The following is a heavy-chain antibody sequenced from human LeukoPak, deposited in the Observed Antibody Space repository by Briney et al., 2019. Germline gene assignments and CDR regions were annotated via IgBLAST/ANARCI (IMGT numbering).Heavy chain of an antibody. CDR3: AREDKVYYGSGSYYYYYMDD. CDR2: IYSGGST. CDR1: GFTVSSNY. Sequence: QAGGSLRLSCAASGFTVSSNYMSWVRQAPGKGLEWVSVIYSGGSTYYADSVKGRFTISRDNSKNTPYLQMNSLRAEDTAVYYCAREDKVYYGSGSYYYYYMDDWGKGTTVTISS. V-gene: IGHV3-53*01. D-gene: IGHD3-10*01. J-gene: IGHJ6*03.